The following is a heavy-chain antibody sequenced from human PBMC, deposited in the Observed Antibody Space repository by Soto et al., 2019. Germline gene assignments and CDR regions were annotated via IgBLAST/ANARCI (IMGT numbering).Heavy chain of an antibody. J-gene: IGHJ4*02. D-gene: IGHD2-2*01. CDR3: ARGGFSKILDY. Sequence: SETLSLTCAVYGGSFSGCYWSWIRQPPGKGLEWIGEINHSGSTNYNPSLKSRVTISVDTSRNQFSLKLRSVTAADTAVYYCARGGFSKILDYWGQGTLVTVSS. V-gene: IGHV4-34*01. CDR2: INHSGST. CDR1: GGSFSGCY.